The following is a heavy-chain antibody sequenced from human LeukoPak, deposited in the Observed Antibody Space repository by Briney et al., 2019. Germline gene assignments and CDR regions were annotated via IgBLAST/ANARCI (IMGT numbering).Heavy chain of an antibody. CDR3: ARHWGSGSYLPDY. CDR1: GFAFSTYW. D-gene: IGHD3-10*01. CDR2: IYYSGST. Sequence: GSLRLSCAASGFAFSTYWMNWVRQAPGKGLEWIGSIYYSGSTYYNPSLKSRVTISVDTSKNQFSLKLSSVTAADTAVYYCARHWGSGSYLPDYWGQGTLVTVSS. J-gene: IGHJ4*02. V-gene: IGHV4-39*01.